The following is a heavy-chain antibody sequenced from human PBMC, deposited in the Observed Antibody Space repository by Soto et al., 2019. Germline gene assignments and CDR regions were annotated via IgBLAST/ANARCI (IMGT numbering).Heavy chain of an antibody. Sequence: GGSLRLSCTASAFTFTNYAMSWVRQAPGKGLEWVSSISSNGGSTYYANSVKGRFTISRDNSKNTLYLQMGSLRAEDMAVYYCARKGPDDAFDIWGQGTMVTVSS. CDR3: ARKGPDDAFDI. V-gene: IGHV3-64*01. CDR1: AFTFTNYA. CDR2: ISSNGGST. J-gene: IGHJ3*02.